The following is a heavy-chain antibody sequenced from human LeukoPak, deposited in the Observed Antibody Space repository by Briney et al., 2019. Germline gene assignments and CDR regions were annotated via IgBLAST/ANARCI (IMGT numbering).Heavy chain of an antibody. D-gene: IGHD3-22*01. CDR2: IKPDGSGE. Sequence: GGSLRLSCAASGFTFSSYWMSWVCQAPGKGMEWVANIKPDGSGENYVDSVRGRFTISRDNAKNSLYLQMNSLRAEDTAVYYCARDGWGYLLDYWGQGILVTVSS. CDR1: GFTFSSYW. J-gene: IGHJ4*02. V-gene: IGHV3-7*01. CDR3: ARDGWGYLLDY.